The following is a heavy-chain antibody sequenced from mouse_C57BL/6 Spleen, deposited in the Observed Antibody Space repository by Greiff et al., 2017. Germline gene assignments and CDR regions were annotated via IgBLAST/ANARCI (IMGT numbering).Heavy chain of an antibody. Sequence: EVKLQQSGAELVRPGASVKLSCTASGFNIKDDYMHWVKQRPEQGLEWIGWIDPENGDTEYASKFQGKATITADTSSNTAYLQLSSLTSEDTAVYYCTTDWDEAAYWGQGTLVTVSA. CDR1: GFNIKDDY. J-gene: IGHJ3*01. V-gene: IGHV14-4*01. CDR2: IDPENGDT. D-gene: IGHD4-1*01. CDR3: TTDWDEAAY.